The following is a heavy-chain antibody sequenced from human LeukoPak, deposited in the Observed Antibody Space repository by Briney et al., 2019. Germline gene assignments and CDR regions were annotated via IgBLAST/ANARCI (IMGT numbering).Heavy chain of an antibody. CDR1: GYTFTSYG. CDR2: ISAYNGNT. Sequence: GASVKVSCKASGYTFTSYGISWVRQAPGQGLEWMGWISAYNGNTNYAQKLQGRVTMTTDTSTSTAYMELRSLRSDDTAVYYCARSPRVGLGYCTNGVCYLDYWGQGTLVTVSS. CDR3: ARSPRVGLGYCTNGVCYLDY. J-gene: IGHJ4*02. D-gene: IGHD2-8*01. V-gene: IGHV1-18*01.